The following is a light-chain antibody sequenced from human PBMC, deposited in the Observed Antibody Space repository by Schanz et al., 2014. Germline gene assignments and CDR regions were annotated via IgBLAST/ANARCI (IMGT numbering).Light chain of an antibody. CDR3: SSYTSSSTLEV. CDR2: DVS. Sequence: QSALTQPASVSGSPGQSITISCTGTSSDVGSCNLVSWYQQHPGKAPKLMIYDVSNRPSGVSNRFSGSKSGNTASLTISGLQDEDEADYYCSSYTSSSTLEVFGTGTKLTVL. J-gene: IGLJ1*01. V-gene: IGLV2-14*02. CDR1: SSDVGSCNL.